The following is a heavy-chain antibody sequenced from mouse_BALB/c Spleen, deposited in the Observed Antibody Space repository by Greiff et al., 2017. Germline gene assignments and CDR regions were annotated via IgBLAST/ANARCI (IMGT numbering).Heavy chain of an antibody. V-gene: IGHV1-77*01. CDR2: IYPGSGST. Sequence: VQLQQSGPELVKPGASVKMSCKASGYTFTDYVISWVKQRTGQGLEWIGEIYPGSGSTYYNEKFKGKATLTADKSSNTAYMQLSSLTSEDSAVYFCARREYYGSNAMDYWGQGTSVTVSS. D-gene: IGHD1-1*01. CDR1: GYTFTDYV. CDR3: ARREYYGSNAMDY. J-gene: IGHJ4*01.